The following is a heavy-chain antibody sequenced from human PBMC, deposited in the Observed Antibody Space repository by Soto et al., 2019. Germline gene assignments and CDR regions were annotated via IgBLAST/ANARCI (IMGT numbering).Heavy chain of an antibody. V-gene: IGHV1-24*01. CDR2: FDPEDGET. J-gene: IGHJ4*02. CDR3: ATDRTANWGLLD. Sequence: ASVKVSCKVSGYTLTELSMHWVRQAPGKGLEWMGGFDPEDGETIYAQKFQGRVTMTEDTSTDTAYMELSSLRSEDTAVYYCATDRTANWGLLDWGQGTLVTVSS. D-gene: IGHD7-27*01. CDR1: GYTLTELS.